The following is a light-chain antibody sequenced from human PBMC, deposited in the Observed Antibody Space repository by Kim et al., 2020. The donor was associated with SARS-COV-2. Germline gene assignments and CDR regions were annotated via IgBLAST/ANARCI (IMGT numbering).Light chain of an antibody. Sequence: SYELTQPPSVSVSPGQTASITCSGDKLGDKYACWYQQKPGQSPVLVIYQDSKRPSGIPERFSGSNSGNTATLTISGTQAMVEADYYCQAWDSSTGFGGGT. J-gene: IGLJ2*01. V-gene: IGLV3-1*01. CDR2: QDS. CDR3: QAWDSSTG. CDR1: KLGDKY.